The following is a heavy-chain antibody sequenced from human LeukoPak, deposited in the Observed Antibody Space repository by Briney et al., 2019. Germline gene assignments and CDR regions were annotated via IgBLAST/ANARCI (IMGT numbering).Heavy chain of an antibody. CDR1: GYTFTNYY. CDR2: INPSGGSR. CDR3: ARDVFGDLGY. Sequence: ASVKVSCKTSGYTFTNYYMHWVRQAPGQGLEWMGIINPSGGSRRYAQMFQGRVTMTRDMYTSTVYMELSSLTSEDTAVYYCARDVFGDLGYWGQGTLVTVSS. V-gene: IGHV1-46*01. D-gene: IGHD3-10*01. J-gene: IGHJ4*02.